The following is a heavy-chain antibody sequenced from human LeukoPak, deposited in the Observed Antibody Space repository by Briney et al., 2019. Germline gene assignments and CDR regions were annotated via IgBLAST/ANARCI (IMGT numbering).Heavy chain of an antibody. CDR3: ARLSRAYYNNFDY. D-gene: IGHD3-10*01. J-gene: IGHJ4*02. V-gene: IGHV4-4*07. CDR2: IYASGST. CDR1: DGSITNYY. Sequence: SETLSLTCTVSDGSITNYYWSWIRQPAGKGLEWIGRIYASGSTNYNPSLKSRVTMSVDTSKNQFSLKLSSVTAADTAVYYRARLSRAYYNNFDYWGQGTLVTVSS.